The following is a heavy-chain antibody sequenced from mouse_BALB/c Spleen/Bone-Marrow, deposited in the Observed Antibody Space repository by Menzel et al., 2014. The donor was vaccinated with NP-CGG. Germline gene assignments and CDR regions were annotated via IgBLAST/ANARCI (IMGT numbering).Heavy chain of an antibody. CDR1: GFNIKDTY. Sequence: EVQLQQSGAELVKPGASVKLSCTASGFNIKDTYMHWVKQRPEQGLEWIGRIDPANGNTKYDPKSQGKATITADTSSNTAYLQLSSLTSEDTAVYYCAFYYYGSSPFAYWGQGTLVTVSA. CDR2: IDPANGNT. CDR3: AFYYYGSSPFAY. D-gene: IGHD1-1*01. J-gene: IGHJ3*01. V-gene: IGHV14-3*02.